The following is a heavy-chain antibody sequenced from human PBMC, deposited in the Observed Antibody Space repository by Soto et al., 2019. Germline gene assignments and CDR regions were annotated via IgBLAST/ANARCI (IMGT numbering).Heavy chain of an antibody. D-gene: IGHD5-18*01. Sequence: XVKVSCRASGYTFTSYYMHWVRHAPGQGLEWMGIINPSGGSTSYAQKFQGRVTMTRDTSTSTVYMELSSLRSEDTAVYYCARVRNVDTAMGDAFDIWGQGTMVTVSS. V-gene: IGHV1-46*03. CDR1: GYTFTSYY. J-gene: IGHJ3*02. CDR2: INPSGGST. CDR3: ARVRNVDTAMGDAFDI.